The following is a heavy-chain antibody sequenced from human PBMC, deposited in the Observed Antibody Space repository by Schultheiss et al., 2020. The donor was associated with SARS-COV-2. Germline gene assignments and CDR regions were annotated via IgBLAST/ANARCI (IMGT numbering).Heavy chain of an antibody. CDR1: GGSISSYY. CDR3: AREFTMVRGVIRYYYYYMDV. Sequence: SQTLSLTCTVSGGSISSYYWSWIRQPAGKGLEWIGRIYTSGSTNYNPSLKSRVTISVDTSKNQFSLKLSSVTAADTAVYYCAREFTMVRGVIRYYYYYMDVWGKGTTVTVSS. D-gene: IGHD3-10*01. V-gene: IGHV4-4*07. J-gene: IGHJ6*03. CDR2: IYTSGST.